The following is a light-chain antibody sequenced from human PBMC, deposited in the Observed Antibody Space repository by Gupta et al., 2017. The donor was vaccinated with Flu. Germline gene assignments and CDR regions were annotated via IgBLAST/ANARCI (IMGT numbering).Light chain of an antibody. Sequence: EIVLTQSPATLSLSPGDRATLSCRASQTVTTFLAWFQHKPGQPPRLLIYDASKRDTDVTSRFGGGGFGKDLALTSNSREQEDFAGYYCQQRNNWPSVTFGQGTQVEIK. CDR3: QQRNNWPSVT. CDR2: DAS. CDR1: QTVTTF. J-gene: IGKJ1*01. V-gene: IGKV3-11*01.